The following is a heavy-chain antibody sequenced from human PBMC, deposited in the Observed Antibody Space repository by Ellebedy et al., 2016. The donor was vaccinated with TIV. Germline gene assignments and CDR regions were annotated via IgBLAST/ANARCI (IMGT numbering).Heavy chain of an antibody. J-gene: IGHJ6*04. CDR2: INSDGSST. Sequence: GGSLRLXXAASGFTFSSYWMHWVRQAPGKGLVWVSRINSDGSSTSYADSVKGRFTISRDNSKNTLYLQMNSLRAEDTAVYYCARGGRIVVVPLDVWGKGTTVTVSS. CDR3: ARGGRIVVVPLDV. V-gene: IGHV3-74*01. D-gene: IGHD2-2*01. CDR1: GFTFSSYW.